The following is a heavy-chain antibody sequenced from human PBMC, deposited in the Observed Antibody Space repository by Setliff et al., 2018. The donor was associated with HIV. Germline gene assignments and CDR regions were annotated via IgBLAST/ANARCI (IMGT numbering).Heavy chain of an antibody. Sequence: GESLKISCAASGFTFGSYALSWVRQAPGEGLEWVSTISDSGGSTYYADSVKGRFTISRDNSKNTLYLQMNTLRAEDTAVYYCVKRGGYADTPGDPGSIGYWGQGTLVTVSS. CDR2: ISDSGGST. CDR3: VKRGGYADTPGDPGSIGY. J-gene: IGHJ4*02. CDR1: GFTFGSYA. V-gene: IGHV3-23*01. D-gene: IGHD4-17*01.